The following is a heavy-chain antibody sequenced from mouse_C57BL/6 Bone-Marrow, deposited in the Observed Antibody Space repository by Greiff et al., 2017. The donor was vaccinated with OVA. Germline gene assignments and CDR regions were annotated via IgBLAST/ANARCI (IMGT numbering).Heavy chain of an antibody. CDR3: ARLYSNKAY. D-gene: IGHD2-5*01. CDR1: GYSFTGYY. J-gene: IGHJ3*01. Sequence: EVQLVESGPELVKPGASVKISCKASGYSFTGYYMNWVKQSPEKSPEWIGEINPSTGGTTYNQKFKAKATLTVDKSSSTAYMQLKSLTSEDSAVYYCARLYSNKAYWGQGTLVTVSA. V-gene: IGHV1-42*01. CDR2: INPSTGGT.